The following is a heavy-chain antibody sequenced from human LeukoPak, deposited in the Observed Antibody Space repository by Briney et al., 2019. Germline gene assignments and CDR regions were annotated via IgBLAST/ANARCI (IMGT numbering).Heavy chain of an antibody. V-gene: IGHV4-39*01. J-gene: IGHJ6*03. CDR1: GGSISSSSYY. CDR2: IYYSGRT. D-gene: IGHD3-22*01. Sequence: SETLSLTCTVSGGSISSSSYYWGWIRQPPGKGLEWIGTIYYSGRTYYNPSLKSRVTISVDTSKNQFSLKLSSVTAADTAVYYCANTPDYDSSGYYSWGYYYYMDVWGKGTTVTVSS. CDR3: ANTPDYDSSGYYSWGYYYYMDV.